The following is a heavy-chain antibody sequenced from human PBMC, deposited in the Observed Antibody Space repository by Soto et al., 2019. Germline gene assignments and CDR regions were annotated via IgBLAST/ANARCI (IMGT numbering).Heavy chain of an antibody. CDR3: GREPRHAVYFDY. V-gene: IGHV1-3*01. CDR1: GYTFNTYT. CDR2: ITPDNGNT. Sequence: QVQLVQSGAEVMKPGASVKVSCKASGYTFNTYTIHWVRQAPGQSLEWMGWITPDNGNTYFSQKFQGRVAVTRDTSSSTAYLELSSLTSEDTAVYYCGREPRHAVYFDYWGLGSLVTVSS. J-gene: IGHJ4*02.